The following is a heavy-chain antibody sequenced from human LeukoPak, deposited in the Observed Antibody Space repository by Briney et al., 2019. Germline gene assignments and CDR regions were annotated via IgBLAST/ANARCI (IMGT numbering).Heavy chain of an antibody. CDR1: GYTFTNYD. J-gene: IGHJ4*02. V-gene: IGHV1-8*01. CDR3: ARVPTYFDRVWGISETQEFDY. Sequence: ASVRVSCKASGYTFTNYDINWVRQATGQALEWVGWMNPNSGNRGYAESFQGRVTMTMNTSINTAYMELITLTSEDTAVYYCARVPTYFDRVWGISETQEFDYWGQGTLVTVSS. CDR2: MNPNSGNR. D-gene: IGHD3-16*01.